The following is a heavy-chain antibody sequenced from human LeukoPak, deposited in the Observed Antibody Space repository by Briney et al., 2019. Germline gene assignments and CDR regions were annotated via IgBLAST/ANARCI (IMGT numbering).Heavy chain of an antibody. J-gene: IGHJ6*03. Sequence: SETLSLTCTVSGGSISSYYWIWIRQPPGKGLEWIGYIYYSGSTNYNPSLKSRVTISVDTSKNQFSLKLSSVTAADTAVYYCARGRSSMVRGYYYYYMDVWGKGTTVTISS. CDR2: IYYSGST. CDR1: GGSISSYY. D-gene: IGHD3-10*01. V-gene: IGHV4-59*01. CDR3: ARGRSSMVRGYYYYYMDV.